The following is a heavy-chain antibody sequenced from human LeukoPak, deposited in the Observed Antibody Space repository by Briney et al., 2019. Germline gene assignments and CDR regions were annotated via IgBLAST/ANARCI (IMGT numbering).Heavy chain of an antibody. V-gene: IGHV1-8*02. CDR1: GYTFTGYY. Sequence: ASVKVSCKASGYTFTGYYMHWVRQAPGQGLEWMGWMNPNSGNTGYAQKFQGRVTMTRNTSISTAYMELCSLRSEDTAVYYCARTVLRYGPRASGYWGQGTLVTVSS. J-gene: IGHJ4*02. D-gene: IGHD3-9*01. CDR2: MNPNSGNT. CDR3: ARTVLRYGPRASGY.